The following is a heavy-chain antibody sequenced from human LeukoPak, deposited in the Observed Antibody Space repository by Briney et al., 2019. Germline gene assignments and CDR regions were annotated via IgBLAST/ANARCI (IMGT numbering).Heavy chain of an antibody. V-gene: IGHV4-39*01. CDR3: ARQYSLYDFDY. D-gene: IGHD3-3*01. CDR2: TYYSGST. Sequence: PSETLSLTCTVSGGSISSSSYYWGWIRQPPGKGLEWIGSTYYSGSTYYNPSLKSRVTISVDTSKNQFSLKLSSVTAADTAVYYCARQYSLYDFDYWGQGTLVTVSS. CDR1: GGSISSSSYY. J-gene: IGHJ4*02.